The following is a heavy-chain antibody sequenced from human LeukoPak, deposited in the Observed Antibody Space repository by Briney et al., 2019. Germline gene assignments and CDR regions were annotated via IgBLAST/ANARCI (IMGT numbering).Heavy chain of an antibody. CDR1: GFTFSSYA. J-gene: IGHJ4*02. V-gene: IGHV3-23*01. CDR2: ISGSGGST. D-gene: IGHD6-19*01. CDR3: ATGPGIAVAGTSSYFDY. Sequence: PGGSLRLSCAASGFTFSSYAMSWVRQAPGKGLEWVSAISGSGGSTYYADSVKGRFTISRDNSKNTLYLQMNSLRAEDTAVYYCATGPGIAVAGTSSYFDYWGQGTLVTVSS.